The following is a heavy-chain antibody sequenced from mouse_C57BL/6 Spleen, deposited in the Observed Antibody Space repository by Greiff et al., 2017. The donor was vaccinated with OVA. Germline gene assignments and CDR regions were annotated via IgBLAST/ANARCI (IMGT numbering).Heavy chain of an antibody. CDR2: ISSGSSTI. CDR3: AKLGGDYAMDY. V-gene: IGHV5-17*01. D-gene: IGHD4-1*01. CDR1: GFTFSDYG. J-gene: IGHJ4*01. Sequence: EVKLMESGGGLVKPGGSLKLSCAASGFTFSDYGMHWVRQAPEKGLEWVAYISSGSSTIYYADTVKGRFTISRDNAKNTLFLQMTSLRSEDTAMYYCAKLGGDYAMDYWGQGTSVTVSS.